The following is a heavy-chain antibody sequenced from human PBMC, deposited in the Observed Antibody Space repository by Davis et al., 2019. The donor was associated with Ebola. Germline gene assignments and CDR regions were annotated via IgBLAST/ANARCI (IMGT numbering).Heavy chain of an antibody. CDR3: ARANVAGTYNYGMDV. CDR2: INPSGGST. D-gene: IGHD6-19*01. Sequence: AASVKVSCKASGYTFTSYYMHWVRQAPGQGLEWMGIINPSGGSTSYAQKFQGRVTMTRDTSTSTVYMELSSLRSEDTAVYYCARANVAGTYNYGMDVWGKGTTVTVSS. J-gene: IGHJ6*04. CDR1: GYTFTSYY. V-gene: IGHV1-46*01.